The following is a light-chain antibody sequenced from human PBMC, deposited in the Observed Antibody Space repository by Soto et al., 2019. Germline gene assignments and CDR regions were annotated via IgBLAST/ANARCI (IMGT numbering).Light chain of an antibody. Sequence: IVLTQCPGTLSLSQGERATLSCRASQRVXSSYSAWYQQKPGQAPRLPTDSASSRATGIPDRFSGSGSATDFTLTISRLEPEDFSVYYCQQYGSASITFGQGTRLEI. CDR1: QRVXSSY. CDR3: QQYGSASIT. V-gene: IGKV3-20*01. CDR2: SAS. J-gene: IGKJ5*01.